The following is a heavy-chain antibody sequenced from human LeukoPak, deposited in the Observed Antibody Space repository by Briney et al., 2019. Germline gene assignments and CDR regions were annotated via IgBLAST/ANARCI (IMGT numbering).Heavy chain of an antibody. D-gene: IGHD3-22*01. Sequence: SETLSLTCTVSGGSINNYYWSWIRQPPGKGLEWIGYVYYSGSTKYNPSLKSRVTTSVDTSKNQFSLKLDSVTAADTAVYYCAREQITMIVVVMNDAFDIWGQGTMVTVSS. V-gene: IGHV4-59*01. CDR2: VYYSGST. CDR3: AREQITMIVVVMNDAFDI. CDR1: GGSINNYY. J-gene: IGHJ3*02.